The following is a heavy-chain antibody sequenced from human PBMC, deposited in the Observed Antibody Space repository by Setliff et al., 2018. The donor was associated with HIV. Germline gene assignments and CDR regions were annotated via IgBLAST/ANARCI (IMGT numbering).Heavy chain of an antibody. CDR3: ARAYSGSYYKALFDF. V-gene: IGHV4-59*11. J-gene: IGHJ4*02. CDR1: GASISSHY. Sequence: PSETLSLTCTVSGASISSHYWSWIRQPPGKGLEWVGYVYYTGSTNYNPSLKSRVAISIDTSKNQFFLSLNSVTAADTAVYYCARAYSGSYYKALFDFWGQGTLVTVSS. D-gene: IGHD1-26*01. CDR2: VYYTGST.